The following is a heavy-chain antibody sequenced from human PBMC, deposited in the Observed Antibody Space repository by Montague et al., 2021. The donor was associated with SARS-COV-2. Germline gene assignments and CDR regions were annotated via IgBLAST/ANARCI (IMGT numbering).Heavy chain of an antibody. V-gene: IGHV5-51*01. D-gene: IGHD3-10*01. CDR3: ARLSYYGSGSYPFDY. CDR2: IYPDDSDT. Sequence: QSGAEVKKPGESLKISCEGSGYSFTSYWVGWVRQMPGKGLEWMGIIYPDDSDTRYSPSFQGQVTISADKSISTAYLQWSSLKASDTAMYYCARLSYYGSGSYPFDYWGQGTLVTVSS. CDR1: GYSFTSYW. J-gene: IGHJ4*02.